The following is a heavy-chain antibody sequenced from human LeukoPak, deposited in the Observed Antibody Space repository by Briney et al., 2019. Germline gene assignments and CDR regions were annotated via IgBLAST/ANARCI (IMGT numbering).Heavy chain of an antibody. J-gene: IGHJ4*02. D-gene: IGHD6-19*01. V-gene: IGHV4-4*07. CDR2: IYTSESN. Sequence: PSETLSLTCTVSGGSISSYYWSWIRQPAGKGLEWIGRIYTSESNNYNPSLKSRLTMSVDTTKNQFPLNLNSVTAADTAVYYCGRGMYSSAWSFDYWGQGTLVTVSS. CDR3: GRGMYSSAWSFDY. CDR1: GGSISSYY.